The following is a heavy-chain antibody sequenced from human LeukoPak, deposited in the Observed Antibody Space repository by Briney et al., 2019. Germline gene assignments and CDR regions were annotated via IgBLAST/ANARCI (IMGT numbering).Heavy chain of an antibody. D-gene: IGHD3-22*01. Sequence: GGSLRLSCAASGFIFSTYAMSWVRQAPGKGLEWVSAISSNGGITYYADSVKGRFTISRDNPKNTLFLQANSLRAEDTAVYYCAKDWSSGVSGYLISFDFWGQGTLVTASS. CDR2: ISSNGGIT. V-gene: IGHV3-23*01. J-gene: IGHJ4*02. CDR1: GFIFSTYA. CDR3: AKDWSSGVSGYLISFDF.